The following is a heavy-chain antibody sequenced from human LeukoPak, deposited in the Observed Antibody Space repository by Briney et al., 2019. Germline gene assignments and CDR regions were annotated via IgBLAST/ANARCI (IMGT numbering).Heavy chain of an antibody. CDR1: GDSISNGGSISNGNHY. Sequence: SETLSLTCSVSGDSISNGGSISNGNHYWSWIRQFPGKGLEWIGYIYHSGNTYYNPSLKSRVTISVDTSKNQFSLKLSSVTAADTAVYYCASSYGSMATTQFDPWGQGTLVTVSS. CDR2: IYHSGNT. D-gene: IGHD5-24*01. J-gene: IGHJ5*02. V-gene: IGHV4-30-2*06. CDR3: ASSYGSMATTQFDP.